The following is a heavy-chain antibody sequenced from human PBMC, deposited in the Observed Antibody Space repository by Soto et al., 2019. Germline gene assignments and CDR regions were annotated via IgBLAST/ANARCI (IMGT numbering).Heavy chain of an antibody. CDR3: ATGPRYNWNDVWFDP. D-gene: IGHD1-1*01. CDR2: FDPEDGET. Sequence: ASVKVSCKVSGYTLTELSMHWVRQAPGKGLEWMGGFDPEDGETIYAQKFQGRVTMTEDTSTDTADMELRSLRSEDTAVYYCATGPRYNWNDVWFDPWGQGTLVTVSS. CDR1: GYTLTELS. V-gene: IGHV1-24*01. J-gene: IGHJ5*02.